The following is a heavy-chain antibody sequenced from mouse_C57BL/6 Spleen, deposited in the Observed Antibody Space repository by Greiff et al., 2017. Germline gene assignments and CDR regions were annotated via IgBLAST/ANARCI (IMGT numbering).Heavy chain of an antibody. CDR2: IYPGSGST. D-gene: IGHD1-1*01. J-gene: IGHJ4*01. CDR1: GYTFTSYW. V-gene: IGHV1-55*01. CDR3: ARSGTVVPYYAMDY. Sequence: QVQLQQPGAELVKPGASVKMSCKASGYTFTSYWITWVKQRPGQGLEWIGDIYPGSGSTNYNEKFKSKATLTVDTSSSTAYMQLSSLTSEDSAVYYGARSGTVVPYYAMDYWGQGTSVTVSS.